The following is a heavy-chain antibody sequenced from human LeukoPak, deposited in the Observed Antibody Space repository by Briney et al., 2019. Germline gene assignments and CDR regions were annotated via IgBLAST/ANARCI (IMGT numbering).Heavy chain of an antibody. D-gene: IGHD3-16*02. J-gene: IGHJ4*02. CDR3: AKDRSWHGLEY. Sequence: GGSLRLSCAASGFTFAGYTMHWVRHAPGRGLEWATLITYDGSTKYYADSVKGRFTISRDNSKNRLYLQMDSLRGEDTAVYYCAKDRSWHGLEYWGQGALVTVSS. V-gene: IGHV3-30*04. CDR2: ITYDGSTK. CDR1: GFTFAGYT.